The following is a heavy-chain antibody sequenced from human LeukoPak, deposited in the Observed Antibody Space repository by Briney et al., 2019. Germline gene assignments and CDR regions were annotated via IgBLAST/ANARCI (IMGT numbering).Heavy chain of an antibody. CDR1: GYTFTGYY. J-gene: IGHJ4*02. V-gene: IGHV1-2*02. D-gene: IGHD3-22*01. CDR2: INPNSGGT. Sequence: ASVKVSCTASGYTFTGYYMHWVRQAPGQGLEWMGWINPNSGGTNYAQTFQGRFTMTRDTSISTAYMELSRLRSDDTAVYYCARDLDEEKIRITMIVVETGGTDYWGQGTLVTVSS. CDR3: ARDLDEEKIRITMIVVETGGTDY.